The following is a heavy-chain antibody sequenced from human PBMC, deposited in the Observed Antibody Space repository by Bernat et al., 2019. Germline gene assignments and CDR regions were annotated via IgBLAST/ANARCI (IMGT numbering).Heavy chain of an antibody. Sequence: QVQLVQSGAEVKKPGSSVKVSCKASGGTFSSYTISWVRQAPGQGLEWMGRIIPILGIANYAQKFQGRVTITADKSTSTAYMELSSLRSEDTAVYYCAREVPTRAIPYSGSWYGYFQHWGQGTLVTVSS. D-gene: IGHD6-13*01. CDR1: GGTFSSYT. CDR3: AREVPTRAIPYSGSWYGYFQH. CDR2: IIPILGIA. J-gene: IGHJ1*01. V-gene: IGHV1-69*08.